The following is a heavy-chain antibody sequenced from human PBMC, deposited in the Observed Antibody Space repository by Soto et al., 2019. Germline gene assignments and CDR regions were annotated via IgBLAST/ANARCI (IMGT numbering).Heavy chain of an antibody. V-gene: IGHV3-30*03. J-gene: IGHJ3*02. Sequence: QVQLVESGGGVVQPGRSLRLSCAASGFTFSSYGMHWVRQAPGKGLEWVAVISYDGSNKYYADSVKGRFTISRDNSKNTLYLHMNRLRAEDTAVYYCARSLCVVTAIVANDAFDIWGQGTMVAVAS. D-gene: IGHD2-21*02. CDR2: ISYDGSNK. CDR1: GFTFSSYG. CDR3: ARSLCVVTAIVANDAFDI.